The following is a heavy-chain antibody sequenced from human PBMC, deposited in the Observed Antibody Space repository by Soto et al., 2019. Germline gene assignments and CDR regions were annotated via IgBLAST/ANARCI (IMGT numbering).Heavy chain of an antibody. D-gene: IGHD2-15*01. CDR1: GYTFTSYG. J-gene: IGHJ4*02. CDR2: ISAYNGNT. CDR3: ARGCSGGSCYRSYYFDY. V-gene: IGHV1-18*01. Sequence: ASVKVSCKASGYTFTSYGISWVRQAPGQGLEWMGWISAYNGNTNYAQKFQGRVTMTTDTSTSTAYMELRSLRSDDTAVYYCARGCSGGSCYRSYYFDYWGQGTLVTVSS.